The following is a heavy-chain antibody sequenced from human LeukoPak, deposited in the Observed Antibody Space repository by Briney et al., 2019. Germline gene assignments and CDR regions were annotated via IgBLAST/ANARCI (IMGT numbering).Heavy chain of an antibody. J-gene: IGHJ4*02. CDR3: ATSLTTEWYKALTYFDY. Sequence: ASVKVSCKVSGYTLTELSMHWERQAPGKGLEWMGGFDPEDGETIYAQKFQGRVTMTEDTSTDTAYMELSSLRSEDTAVYYCATSLTTEWYKALTYFDYWGQGTLVTVSS. V-gene: IGHV1-24*01. CDR1: GYTLTELS. D-gene: IGHD1-14*01. CDR2: FDPEDGET.